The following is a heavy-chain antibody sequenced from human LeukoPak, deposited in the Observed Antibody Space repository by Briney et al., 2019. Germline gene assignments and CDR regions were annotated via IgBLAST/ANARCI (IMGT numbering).Heavy chain of an antibody. CDR2: ISYDGSNK. CDR3: ARAGYCSGGSCYRRTRYYGMDV. Sequence: PGGSLRLSCAASGFTFSSYAMHWVRQAPGKGLEWVAVISYDGSNKYYADSVKGRFTISRDNSKNTLYLQMNSLRAEDTAVYYCARAGYCSGGSCYRRTRYYGMDVWGQGTTVTVSS. CDR1: GFTFSSYA. V-gene: IGHV3-30-3*01. J-gene: IGHJ6*02. D-gene: IGHD2-15*01.